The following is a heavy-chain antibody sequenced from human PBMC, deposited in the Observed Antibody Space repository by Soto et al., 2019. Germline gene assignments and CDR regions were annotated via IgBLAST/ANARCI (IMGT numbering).Heavy chain of an antibody. J-gene: IGHJ6*02. CDR3: ARDQDSDNYVYDGSQEPYGMDV. D-gene: IGHD3-16*01. Sequence: GASVKVSCKASGFSFSDYFMHWVRQASGQGLEWMGIINPSGDSRNYAQKFQGRVTITGDTSTSTVYMELSSLTSEDTATYYCARDQDSDNYVYDGSQEPYGMDVWGQGTRVTFSS. CDR1: GFSFSDYF. CDR2: INPSGDSR. V-gene: IGHV1-46*01.